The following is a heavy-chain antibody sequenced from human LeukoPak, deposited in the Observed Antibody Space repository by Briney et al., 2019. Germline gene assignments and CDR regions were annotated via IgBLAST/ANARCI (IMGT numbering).Heavy chain of an antibody. CDR2: IYYSGST. CDR3: ARQVVAVAGTGYFDY. V-gene: IGHV4-39*01. Sequence: SETLSLTCTVSGGSIRSSSYYWGWIRQPPGKGLEWIGSIYYSGSTYYNASLQSRGTISVDTSKNQFSLKLNSVTAADTAVYFCARQVVAVAGTGYFDYWGQGTLVTVSS. CDR1: GGSIRSSSYY. J-gene: IGHJ4*02. D-gene: IGHD6-19*01.